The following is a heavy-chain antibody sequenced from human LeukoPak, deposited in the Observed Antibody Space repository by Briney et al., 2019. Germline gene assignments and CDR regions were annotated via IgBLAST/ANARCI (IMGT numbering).Heavy chain of an antibody. CDR3: AKDRPSTYCSSTSCYVWGYFDY. D-gene: IGHD2-2*01. V-gene: IGHV3-23*01. CDR1: GFTFSNYA. Sequence: GGSLRLSCAASGFTFSNYAMSWVRQAPGKGLEWVSSIRASGGSTYYADSVKGRFTISRDNSKNTLFLQMNSLRAEDMAVYYCAKDRPSTYCSSTSCYVWGYFDYWGQGTLVTVSS. CDR2: IRASGGST. J-gene: IGHJ4*02.